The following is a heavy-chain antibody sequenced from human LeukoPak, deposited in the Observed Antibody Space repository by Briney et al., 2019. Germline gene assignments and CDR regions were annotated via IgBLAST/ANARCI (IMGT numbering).Heavy chain of an antibody. J-gene: IGHJ4*02. CDR3: ARAPYGSGSSYYFDD. Sequence: GGSLRLSCIASRFTFSNYWMSWVRQAPRKGSEWVAHINQDGSEKHYVDSVKGRFTISRDNAKNSLYLQMNNLRAEDTAVYYCARAPYGSGSSYYFDDWGQGTLVTVSS. CDR2: INQDGSEK. CDR1: RFTFSNYW. V-gene: IGHV3-7*03. D-gene: IGHD3-10*01.